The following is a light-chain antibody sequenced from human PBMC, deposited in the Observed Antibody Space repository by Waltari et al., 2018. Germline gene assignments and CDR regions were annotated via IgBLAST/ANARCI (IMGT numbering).Light chain of an antibody. CDR1: QNVLYSSNNKNY. CDR2: WAS. CDR3: QQYYSTPGWT. J-gene: IGKJ1*01. Sequence: DIVMTQSPDSLAVSLGERATTNCKSSQNVLYSSNNKNYLAWYQQKPGQPPKLLIYWASTRESGVPDRFSGSGSGTDFTLTISSLQAEDVAVYYCQQYYSTPGWTFGQGTKVEIK. V-gene: IGKV4-1*01.